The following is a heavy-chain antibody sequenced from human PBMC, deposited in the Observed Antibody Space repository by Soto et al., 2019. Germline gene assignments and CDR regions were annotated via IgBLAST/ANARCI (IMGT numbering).Heavy chain of an antibody. CDR2: ISAYNGNT. CDR1: GYTFITYY. D-gene: IGHD3-22*01. Sequence: ASVKVSCKATGYTFITYYLHWVRQAPGQGLEWMGWISAYNGNTNYAQKLQGRVNMTTDRSTSTAYMELRSLRSDDTAVYFCARGGYYDSSGSRNYHYYGMNVWGQGATVTVSS. CDR3: ARGGYYDSSGSRNYHYYGMNV. V-gene: IGHV1-18*01. J-gene: IGHJ6*02.